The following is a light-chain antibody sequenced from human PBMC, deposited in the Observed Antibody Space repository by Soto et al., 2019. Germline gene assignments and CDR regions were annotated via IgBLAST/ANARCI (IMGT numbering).Light chain of an antibody. CDR1: QIVSSTY. J-gene: IGKJ3*01. CDR2: ATS. V-gene: IGKV3D-20*02. CDR3: QQRSSWPFT. Sequence: EIVLTQSPGTLSLSPGERATLSCRASQIVSSTYLAWFQQKPGQAPRLLIYATSNRATGIPARFSGSGSGTDFTLTISSLEPEDFAVYYCQQRSSWPFTFGPGTKVDIK.